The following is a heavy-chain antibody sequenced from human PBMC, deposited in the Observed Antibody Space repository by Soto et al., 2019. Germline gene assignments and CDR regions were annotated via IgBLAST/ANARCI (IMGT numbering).Heavy chain of an antibody. D-gene: IGHD3-16*01. CDR2: IYHTGRS. J-gene: IGHJ4*02. CDR3: ARVSNDYGGKGPFDY. V-gene: IGHV4-59*01. Sequence: LSLTCSVSGGSLSGFPWIWIRQPPGKGLEWVGYIYHTGRSNYNPSLKSRLTISLDMSRNQFSLQLTSVTAADTALYYCARVSNDYGGKGPFDYWGLGTLGTVSS. CDR1: GGSLSGFP.